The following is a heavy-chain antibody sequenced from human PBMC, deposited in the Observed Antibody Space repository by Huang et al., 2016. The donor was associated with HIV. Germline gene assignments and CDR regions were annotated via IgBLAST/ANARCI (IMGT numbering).Heavy chain of an antibody. D-gene: IGHD2-15*01. J-gene: IGHJ4*02. CDR1: GFTFNNYD. CDR3: AKVVAMVVVVRDYYFDS. Sequence: EVLLSESGGGLVQSRGSLRMSCTASGFTFNNYDVSWVRQAPGKVLEWVAVISSIGENRHYAESVKGRFTISRDNSKNTMYLQMDTLRVDDTARYFCAKVVAMVVVVRDYYFDSWGQGSLVIVSS. V-gene: IGHV3-23*01. CDR2: ISSIGENR.